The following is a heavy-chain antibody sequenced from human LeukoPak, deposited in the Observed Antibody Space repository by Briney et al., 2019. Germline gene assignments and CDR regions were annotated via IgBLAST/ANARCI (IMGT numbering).Heavy chain of an antibody. V-gene: IGHV3-21*01. D-gene: IGHD1-26*01. CDR3: ARDLKWELWDGYFDL. J-gene: IGHJ2*01. CDR1: GFTFSIYS. Sequence: GGSLRLSCAASGFTFSIYSMNWVRQAPGKGLEWVSSISSSSSYIYYADSVKGRFTISRDNAKNSLYLQMNSLRAEDTAVYYCARDLKWELWDGYFDLWGRGTLVTVSS. CDR2: ISSSSSYI.